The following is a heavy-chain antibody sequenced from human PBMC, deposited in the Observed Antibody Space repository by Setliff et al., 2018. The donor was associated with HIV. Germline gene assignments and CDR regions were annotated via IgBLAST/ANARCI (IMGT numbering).Heavy chain of an antibody. Sequence: PSETLSLTCTVSGDSITSYYWSWIRQPPGKGLEWIGYIYYTGSTNYIPSLKSRVTMSVDTSKNQFSLKLNSVTAADTAVYYCARTLSTMVKTDGYYDYMDVWGRGTTVTVSS. CDR3: ARTLSTMVKTDGYYDYMDV. D-gene: IGHD3-10*01. CDR2: IYYTGST. CDR1: GDSITSYY. V-gene: IGHV4-59*12. J-gene: IGHJ6*03.